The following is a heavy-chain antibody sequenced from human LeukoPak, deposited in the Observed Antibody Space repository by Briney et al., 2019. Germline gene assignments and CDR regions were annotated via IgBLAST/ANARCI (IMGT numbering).Heavy chain of an antibody. CDR3: ASSVYYGSVAYYNFDY. V-gene: IGHV3-66*01. J-gene: IGHJ4*02. Sequence: AGGSLRLSCAASGFTVSSNYMSWVRQAPGKGLEWVSVIYRGGGTFYADSVKRRFTISRDNSKNTLYLQMNSLRADDTAVYYCASSVYYGSVAYYNFDYWGQGTLVTVSS. CDR1: GFTVSSNY. D-gene: IGHD3-10*01. CDR2: IYRGGGT.